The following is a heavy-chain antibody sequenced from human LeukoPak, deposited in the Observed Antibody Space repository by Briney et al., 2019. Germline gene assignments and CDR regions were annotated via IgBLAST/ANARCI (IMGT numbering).Heavy chain of an antibody. CDR2: ISSDGSEE. CDR3: ARGDDWNDDGGVDY. J-gene: IGHJ4*02. D-gene: IGHD1-1*01. Sequence: PGGSLRLSCAASGFTFSNYGMHWVRQAQGKGLEWVAVISSDGSEEYYADSVKGRFTISRDNSKNTLYLQMNSLGAEDTAVYYCARGDDWNDDGGVDYWGQGTLVTVSS. V-gene: IGHV3-30*03. CDR1: GFTFSNYG.